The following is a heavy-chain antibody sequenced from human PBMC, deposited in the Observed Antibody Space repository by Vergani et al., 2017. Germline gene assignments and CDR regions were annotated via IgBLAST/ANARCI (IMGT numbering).Heavy chain of an antibody. J-gene: IGHJ4*02. CDR1: GYSVTSYW. Sequence: EVQLVQSGAEVKKPGESLKISCKGSGYSVTSYWIGWVRQMPGKGLEWMGIIYPGDSDTRYSPSFQGQFPISAGKSISTAYLQWSSLKASDTAMYDCARHGLKGTVTSLADDWGQGTLVTVSS. V-gene: IGHV5-51*01. CDR3: ARHGLKGTVTSLADD. CDR2: IYPGDSDT. D-gene: IGHD4-11*01.